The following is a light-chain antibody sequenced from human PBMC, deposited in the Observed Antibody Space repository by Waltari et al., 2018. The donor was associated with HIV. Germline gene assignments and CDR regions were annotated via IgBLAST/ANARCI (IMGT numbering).Light chain of an antibody. Sequence: QSVLTQPPSVSAAPGQKVTISCSGSNSNIGNNYVSRCQQLPGTAPKLLIYDNNKRPSGIPDRFSGSKSGTSATLGITGLQTGDEADYYCGTWDSSLSAVLFGGGTQLTVL. J-gene: IGLJ2*01. V-gene: IGLV1-51*01. CDR3: GTWDSSLSAVL. CDR2: DNN. CDR1: NSNIGNNY.